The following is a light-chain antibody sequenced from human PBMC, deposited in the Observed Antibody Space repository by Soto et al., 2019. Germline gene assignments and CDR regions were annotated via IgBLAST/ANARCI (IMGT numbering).Light chain of an antibody. CDR1: QRLLHITGETF. V-gene: IGKV2D-29*02. J-gene: IGKJ5*01. CDR2: EVS. CDR3: MQSTQLPPT. Sequence: DVVMTQTPLSLSVAPGQPASISCKSSQRLLHITGETFLFWYLQKPGQSPQLLIYEVSTRVSGVTDRFSGSGSGTDFTLEISRVETDDVGIYYCMQSTQLPPTFGQGTRLGIE.